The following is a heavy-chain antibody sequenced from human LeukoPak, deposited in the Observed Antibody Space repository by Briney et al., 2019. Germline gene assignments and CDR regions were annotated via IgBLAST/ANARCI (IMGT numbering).Heavy chain of an antibody. D-gene: IGHD3-10*01. V-gene: IGHV3-23*01. Sequence: QAGGSLRLSCAASGFTFSNYAMSWVRQAPGKGLEWVSGISGSGGGTYYADSVKGRFTISRDNSKNTLYLQINSLRAEDTAVYYCAKDGSGSYFPPYYFDYWGQGTLVTVSS. CDR1: GFTFSNYA. CDR3: AKDGSGSYFPPYYFDY. J-gene: IGHJ4*02. CDR2: ISGSGGGT.